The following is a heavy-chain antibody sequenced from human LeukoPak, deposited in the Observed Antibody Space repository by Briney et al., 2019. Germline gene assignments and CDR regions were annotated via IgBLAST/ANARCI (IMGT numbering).Heavy chain of an antibody. D-gene: IGHD5-12*01. CDR2: ISGSGGST. Sequence: GGSLRLSCVASGFSFTTFGMHWVRQAPGKGLEWVSAISGSGGSTYYADSVKGRFTISRDNSKNTLYLQMNSLRAEDTAVYYCAKERGYDSGGYFDYWGQGTLVTVSS. CDR3: AKERGYDSGGYFDY. V-gene: IGHV3-23*01. J-gene: IGHJ4*02. CDR1: GFSFTTFG.